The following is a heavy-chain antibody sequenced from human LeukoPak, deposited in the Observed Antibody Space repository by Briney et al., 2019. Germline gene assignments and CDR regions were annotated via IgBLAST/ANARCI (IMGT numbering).Heavy chain of an antibody. CDR1: GYTFTGYY. CDR3: ARGALLRYFDWLLEGGPNWFDP. CDR2: INPNSGDT. V-gene: IGHV1-2*04. D-gene: IGHD3-9*01. Sequence: ASVKVSCKASGYTFTGYYMHWVRQAPGQGLEWMGWINPNSGDTNYAQKFQGWVTMTRDTSISTAYMELSRLRSDDTAVYYCARGALLRYFDWLLEGGPNWFDPWGQGTLVTVSS. J-gene: IGHJ5*02.